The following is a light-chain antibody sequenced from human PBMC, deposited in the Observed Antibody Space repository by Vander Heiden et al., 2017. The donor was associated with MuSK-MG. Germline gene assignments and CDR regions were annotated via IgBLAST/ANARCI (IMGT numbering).Light chain of an antibody. J-gene: IGKJ2*01. CDR1: QSISNH. Sequence: DIQMTQSPSSLSASVGDRVVITCRASQSISNHLNWYQQKSGKAPELLIYSASNLQSGVPSRFSGSGSGTDFILTITSLQPEDSATYYCQQSYSTPHTFGQGTKLEI. CDR3: QQSYSTPHT. CDR2: SAS. V-gene: IGKV1-39*01.